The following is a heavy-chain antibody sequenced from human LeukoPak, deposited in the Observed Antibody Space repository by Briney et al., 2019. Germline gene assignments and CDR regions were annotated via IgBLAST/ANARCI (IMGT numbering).Heavy chain of an antibody. CDR2: INAGNGNT. Sequence: ASVKVSCKASGYTFTSYAMHWVRQAPGQRLEWMGRINAGNGNTKYSQKFQGRVTITRDTSASTAYMELSSLRSEDTAVYYCARAGDIVVVSSWFDPWGQGTLVTVSS. V-gene: IGHV1-3*01. CDR1: GYTFTSYA. D-gene: IGHD2-2*01. J-gene: IGHJ5*02. CDR3: ARAGDIVVVSSWFDP.